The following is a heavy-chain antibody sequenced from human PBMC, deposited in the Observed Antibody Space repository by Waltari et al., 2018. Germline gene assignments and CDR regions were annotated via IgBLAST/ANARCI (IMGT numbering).Heavy chain of an antibody. D-gene: IGHD2-15*01. Sequence: WGRVRELAEKELGWIRKVHQSGKTYYNTSLKSRVAISLDKPKDQFALNLNSVTAADTAVYLCAGDRGIGLFFDFWGRGTMVTVSS. V-gene: IGHV4-4*01. CDR2: VHQSGKT. CDR3: AGDRGIGLFFDF. J-gene: IGHJ4*02.